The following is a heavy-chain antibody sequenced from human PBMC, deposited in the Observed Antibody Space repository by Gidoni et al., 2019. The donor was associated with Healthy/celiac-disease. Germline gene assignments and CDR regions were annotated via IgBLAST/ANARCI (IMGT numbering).Heavy chain of an antibody. D-gene: IGHD3-22*01. CDR3: ARDNYYDTPGAFDI. V-gene: IGHV3-33*01. Sequence: QVQLVASGGGVVQPGRSLRLSCAASGFTFSSYGMHWVRQAPGKGLEWVAVIWYDGSNKYYADSVKGRFTISRDNSKNTLYLQMNSLRAEDTAVYYCARDNYYDTPGAFDIWGQGTMVTVSS. CDR1: GFTFSSYG. J-gene: IGHJ3*02. CDR2: IWYDGSNK.